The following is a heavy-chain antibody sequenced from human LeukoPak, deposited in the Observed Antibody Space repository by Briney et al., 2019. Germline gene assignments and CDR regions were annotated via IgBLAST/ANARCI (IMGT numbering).Heavy chain of an antibody. CDR2: IKSKTDGGTT. D-gene: IGHD3-10*01. CDR1: GFTFSNAW. V-gene: IGHV3-15*01. CDR3: TTREGRLWFGRNDAFDI. Sequence: PGGSLRLSCAASGFTFSNAWMSWVRQAPGKGLEWVGRIKSKTDGGTTDYAAPVKGRFTISRDDSKNTLYLQMNSLKTEDTAVYYCTTREGRLWFGRNDAFDIWGQGTMVTVSS. J-gene: IGHJ3*02.